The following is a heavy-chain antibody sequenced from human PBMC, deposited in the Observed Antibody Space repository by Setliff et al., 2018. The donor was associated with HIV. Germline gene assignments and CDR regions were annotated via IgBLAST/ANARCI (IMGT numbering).Heavy chain of an antibody. CDR3: ARGRSCSSSSCYLAYYYYYGMDV. V-gene: IGHV4-34*01. CDR2: IIHTGST. D-gene: IGHD2-2*01. J-gene: IGHJ6*02. Sequence: PSETLSLTCAVYGGSFSGYYWSRIRQPPGKGLEWIGEIIHTGSTNYNPSLKSRVTISVDTSKNQFSLRLSSVTAADTAVYYCARGRSCSSSSCYLAYYYYYGMDVWGHGSTVTVSS. CDR1: GGSFSGYY.